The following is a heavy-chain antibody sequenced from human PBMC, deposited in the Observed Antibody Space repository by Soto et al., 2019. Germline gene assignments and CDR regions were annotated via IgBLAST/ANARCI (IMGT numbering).Heavy chain of an antibody. J-gene: IGHJ4*02. D-gene: IGHD3-10*01. Sequence: SSVKGSRKAAGWSFSIDASSRLRQAPAQGREWMGGIIPIFGTANYAQKFQGRVTIPADESTRTAYMELRSLRSEDTAVYYFAYGRPNRLGELFSFDYWGQGTLVPVSS. CDR2: IIPIFGTA. V-gene: IGHV1-69*01. CDR3: AYGRPNRLGELFSFDY. CDR1: GWSFSIDA.